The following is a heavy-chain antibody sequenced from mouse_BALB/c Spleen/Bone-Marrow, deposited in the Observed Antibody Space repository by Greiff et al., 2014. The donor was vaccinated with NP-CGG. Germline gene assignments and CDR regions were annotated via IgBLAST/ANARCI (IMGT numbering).Heavy chain of an antibody. D-gene: IGHD4-1*01. V-gene: IGHV5-15*02. J-gene: IGHJ2*01. CDR1: GFTFSDYG. CDR2: ISNLAYSI. CDR3: ARDLDGTGVFDY. Sequence: EVQGVESGGGLVQTGGSRKLSCAASGFTFSDYGMAWVRQAPGKGPEGVAFISNLAYSISYADTVTGRFTISRENVKNTLYLEMSSLRSEDTAMYYCARDLDGTGVFDYWGQGTTLTVSS.